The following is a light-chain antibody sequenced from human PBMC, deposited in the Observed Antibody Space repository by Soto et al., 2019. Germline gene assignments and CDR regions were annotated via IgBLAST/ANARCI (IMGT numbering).Light chain of an antibody. Sequence: QSALTQPPSASGSPGQSVTISCTGTSSDVGGYNYVSWYQQHPGKAPKLMIYEVSKRPSGVPDRFSGSKSGNTASLTVSGLQAEVEADYYCSSYAGSNKVFGTGTMLTVL. J-gene: IGLJ1*01. CDR3: SSYAGSNKV. V-gene: IGLV2-8*01. CDR1: SSDVGGYNY. CDR2: EVS.